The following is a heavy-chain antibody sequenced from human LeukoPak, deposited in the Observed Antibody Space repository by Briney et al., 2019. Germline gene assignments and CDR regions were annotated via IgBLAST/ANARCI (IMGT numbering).Heavy chain of an antibody. Sequence: ASVKVSCKASGGTFSSYAISWVRQAPGQGLEWMGGIIPIFGTANYAQKFQGRVTITAVESMSTAYMELSSLRSEDTAVYYCARKFGWHSSSSYDWFDPWGQGTLVTVSS. D-gene: IGHD6-6*01. CDR2: IIPIFGTA. J-gene: IGHJ5*02. CDR3: ARKFGWHSSSSYDWFDP. CDR1: GGTFSSYA. V-gene: IGHV1-69*13.